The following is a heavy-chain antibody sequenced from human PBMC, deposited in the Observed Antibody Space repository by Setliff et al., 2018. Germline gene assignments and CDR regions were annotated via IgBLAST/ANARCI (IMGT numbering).Heavy chain of an antibody. CDR1: GFFFSGFE. J-gene: IGHJ4*02. D-gene: IGHD1-7*01. CDR2: INQDGSEK. Sequence: GGSLRLSCAASGFFFSGFEMTWVRQAPGKGLEWVANINQDGSEKYFVGSVKGRCTISRDNAKNSLYLQMNSPRAEDTAVYYCSREGHNWNYVLPYFDYWGQGTLVTVSS. V-gene: IGHV3-7*01. CDR3: SREGHNWNYVLPYFDY.